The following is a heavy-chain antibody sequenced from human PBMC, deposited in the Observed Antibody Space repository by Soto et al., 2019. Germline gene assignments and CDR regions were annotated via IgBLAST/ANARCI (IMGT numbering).Heavy chain of an antibody. V-gene: IGHV1-69*02. CDR3: ARGYCSGGSCYSNYYYYYMDV. CDR1: GSTFSSYT. D-gene: IGHD2-15*01. J-gene: IGHJ6*03. Sequence: QVQLVQSGAEVKKPGSSVKVSCKASGSTFSSYTISWVRQAPGQGLEWMGRIIPILGIANYAQKFQGRVTITADKSTSTAYMELSSLRSEDTAVYYCARGYCSGGSCYSNYYYYYMDVWGKGTTVTVSS. CDR2: IIPILGIA.